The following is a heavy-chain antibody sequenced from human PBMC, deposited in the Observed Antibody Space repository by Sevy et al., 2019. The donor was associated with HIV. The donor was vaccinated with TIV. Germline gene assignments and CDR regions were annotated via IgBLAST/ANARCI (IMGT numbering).Heavy chain of an antibody. J-gene: IGHJ4*02. CDR1: GFTLSSYS. Sequence: GGSLRLSCAASGFTLSSYSMNWVRQAPGKGLEWVSYISNISRTIYYADSVRGRFTISRDNAKNSLYLQMNSLRDEDTAVYYCATLFHYSSQFDCWGQGTLVTVSS. CDR2: ISNISRTI. V-gene: IGHV3-48*02. CDR3: ATLFHYSSQFDC. D-gene: IGHD4-4*01.